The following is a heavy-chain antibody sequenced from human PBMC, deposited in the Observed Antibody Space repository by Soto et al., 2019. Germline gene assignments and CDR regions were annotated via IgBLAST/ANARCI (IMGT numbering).Heavy chain of an antibody. Sequence: QVQLVQSGAEVKKPGSSVKVSCKASGGTFSNYVVKWVRQAPGQGLEWMGRIIPISGAANYAQKFQGRVTITADKSTSTSYMELSSLRSEDTAVYYCARDMTRTVVPYFDFWGQGTLVTVSS. V-gene: IGHV1-69*06. J-gene: IGHJ4*02. CDR3: ARDMTRTVVPYFDF. CDR2: IIPISGAA. D-gene: IGHD1-20*01. CDR1: GGTFSNYV.